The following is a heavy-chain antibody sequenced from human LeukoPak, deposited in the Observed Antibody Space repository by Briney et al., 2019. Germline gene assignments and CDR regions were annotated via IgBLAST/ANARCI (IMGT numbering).Heavy chain of an antibody. CDR3: AKALITGTTPGEN. V-gene: IGHV3-23*01. Sequence: PGRSLRLSCAASGFIFSSYAMSWVRQAPGKGLGWVSVISSSGSGGTYYADSVKGRFTISRDNSKNTLYLQMNSLRAEDTAVYYCAKALITGTTPGENWGQGTLVTVSS. D-gene: IGHD1-7*01. J-gene: IGHJ4*02. CDR1: GFIFSSYA. CDR2: ISSSGSGGT.